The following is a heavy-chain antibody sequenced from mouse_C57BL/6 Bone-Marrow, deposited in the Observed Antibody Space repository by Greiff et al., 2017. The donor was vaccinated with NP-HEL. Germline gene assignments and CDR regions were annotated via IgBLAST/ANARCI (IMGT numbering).Heavy chain of an antibody. CDR2: IYPGDGGT. J-gene: IGHJ2*01. Sequence: VQLQQSGAELVKPGASVKISCKASGYAFSSYWMNWVKQRPGKGLEWIGQIYPGDGGTNYNGKFKGKATLTADKSSSTADMQLSSLTSEDAAVYFCARARGWLLNDYWGQGTTLTVSS. D-gene: IGHD2-3*01. CDR1: GYAFSSYW. V-gene: IGHV1-80*01. CDR3: ARARGWLLNDY.